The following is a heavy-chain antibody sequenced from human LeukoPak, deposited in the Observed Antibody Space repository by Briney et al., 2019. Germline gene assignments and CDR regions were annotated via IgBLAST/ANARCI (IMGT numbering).Heavy chain of an antibody. D-gene: IGHD6-19*01. CDR1: GFTFSAYG. J-gene: IGHJ4*02. V-gene: IGHV3-33*01. CDR3: VRDGGAGIDY. CDR2: IWYDGSKK. Sequence: GGSLRLSCAASGFTFSAYGMHWVRQAPGKGLDWVAVIWYDGSKKYYADSVKGRFTISRDDSKNTLYLQMNSLRAEDTAVYFCVRDGGAGIDYWGQGTLVTVSS.